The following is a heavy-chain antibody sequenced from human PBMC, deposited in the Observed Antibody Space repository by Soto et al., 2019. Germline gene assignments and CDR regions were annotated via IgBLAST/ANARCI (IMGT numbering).Heavy chain of an antibody. CDR1: GYGLTGYH. CDR3: ARGHSTDCSNGVCSFFYNHEMDV. CDR2: INPKSGGT. J-gene: IGHJ6*02. V-gene: IGHV1-2*04. D-gene: IGHD2-8*01. Sequence: ASVKVSCKDSGYGLTGYHIHWVRQAPGQGLEWLGRINPKSGGTSTAQKFQGWVTMTRDRSISTVYMELTRLRSDDTAVYFCARGHSTDCSNGVCSFFYNHEMDVWGQGTTVTVSS.